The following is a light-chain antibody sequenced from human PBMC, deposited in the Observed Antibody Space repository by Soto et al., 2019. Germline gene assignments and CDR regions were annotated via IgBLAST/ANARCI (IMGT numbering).Light chain of an antibody. Sequence: DIQMTQSPSSLSASVGDRVTISCQASQDINNYLNWYQQKPGKAPKLLIYDASKLETGVPSRFSGSGSGTDFTLTISSLQPEDFATYYCQQSYSTPWTFGQGTKVDIK. J-gene: IGKJ1*01. V-gene: IGKV1-39*01. CDR3: QQSYSTPWT. CDR2: DAS. CDR1: QDINNY.